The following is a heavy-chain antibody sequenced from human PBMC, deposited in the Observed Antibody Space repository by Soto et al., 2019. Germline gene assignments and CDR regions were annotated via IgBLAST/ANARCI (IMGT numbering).Heavy chain of an antibody. D-gene: IGHD6-6*01. CDR1: GFTVSNNY. CDR3: ATYTSSDX. J-gene: IGHJ4*02. V-gene: IGHV3-53*01. CDR2: IYSGGST. Sequence: GGSLRVSFAASGFTVSNNYMSWVRQAQGKGLEWVSLIYSGGSTFYADSVKGRFTISRDNSKNTLFLQINSLRAEDTAVYFCATYTSSDXWGQGTLVTVSX.